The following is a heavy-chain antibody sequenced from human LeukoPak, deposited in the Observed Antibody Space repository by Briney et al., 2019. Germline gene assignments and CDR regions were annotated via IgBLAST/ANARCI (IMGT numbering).Heavy chain of an antibody. CDR3: ARDPSRYYFDY. CDR1: GFTFSSYG. Sequence: GGSLRLSCAASGFTFSSYGMHWIRQAPGNGLEWVAVLWYDGSNKYYAHSVKGRFTISRDNSKNTLYLQMNSLRAEDTAVYYCARDPSRYYFDYWGQGTLVTVSS. J-gene: IGHJ4*02. CDR2: LWYDGSNK. D-gene: IGHD6-6*01. V-gene: IGHV3-33*01.